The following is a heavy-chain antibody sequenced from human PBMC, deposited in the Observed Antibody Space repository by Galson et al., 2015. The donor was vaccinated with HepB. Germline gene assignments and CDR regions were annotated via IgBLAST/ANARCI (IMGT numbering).Heavy chain of an antibody. Sequence: QSGAEVKKPGESLKISCKGSGYSFTSYWIGWVRQMPGKGLEWMGIIYPGDSDTRYSPSFQGQVTISADKSISTAYLQWSSLKASDTAMYYCARTARYDSSGYWGYWFDPWGQGTLVTVSS. D-gene: IGHD3-22*01. V-gene: IGHV5-51*03. CDR3: ARTARYDSSGYWGYWFDP. J-gene: IGHJ5*02. CDR1: GYSFTSYW. CDR2: IYPGDSDT.